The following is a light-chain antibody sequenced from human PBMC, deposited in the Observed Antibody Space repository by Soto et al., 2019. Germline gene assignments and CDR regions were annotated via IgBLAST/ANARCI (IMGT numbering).Light chain of an antibody. V-gene: IGKV1-9*01. CDR2: AAS. CDR1: QGISSY. CDR3: LQLYNFSWT. Sequence: DIQMTQSPSSLSASVGDRVTITCQASQGISSYLAWYQQKPGKAPKLLIYAASTLQSGVPSRFSGSGSGTDFTLTISRLQPEDFATYYCLQLYNFSWTFGQGTKVDIK. J-gene: IGKJ1*01.